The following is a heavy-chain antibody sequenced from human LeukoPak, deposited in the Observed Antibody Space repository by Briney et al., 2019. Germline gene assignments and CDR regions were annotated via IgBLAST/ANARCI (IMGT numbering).Heavy chain of an antibody. D-gene: IGHD2-15*01. CDR2: ISVYNGNT. CDR3: ARDLKDIGGGDGFDI. J-gene: IGHJ3*02. V-gene: IGHV1-18*01. CDR1: GYTFTSYG. Sequence: WASVKVSCKASGYTFTSYGISWVRQAPGQGLEWMGWISVYNGNTNYAQKLQGRVTMTTDTSTSTAYMELRSLRSDDTAVYYCARDLKDIGGGDGFDIWGQGTMVTVSS.